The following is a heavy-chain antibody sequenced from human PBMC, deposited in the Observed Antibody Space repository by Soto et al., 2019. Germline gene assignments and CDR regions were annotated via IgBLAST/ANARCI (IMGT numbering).Heavy chain of an antibody. V-gene: IGHV1-2*04. CDR2: INPNSGGT. J-gene: IGHJ5*02. CDR3: ARSPMVEMATPYNWFDP. Sequence: ASVKVSCKASGYTFTGYYMHWVRQAPGQGLEWMGWINPNSGGTNYAQKFQGWVTMTRDTSISTAYMELSRLRSDDTAVYYCARSPMVEMATPYNWFDPWGQGTLVTVSS. D-gene: IGHD5-12*01. CDR1: GYTFTGYY.